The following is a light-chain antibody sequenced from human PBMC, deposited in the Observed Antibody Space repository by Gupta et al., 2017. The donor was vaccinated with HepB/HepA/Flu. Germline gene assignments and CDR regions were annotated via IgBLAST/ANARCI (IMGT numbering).Light chain of an antibody. CDR1: SSDVGAYNY. V-gene: IGLV2-11*01. CDR3: CSYAGTPYV. Sequence: QSALTQPPSVSGSPGQSVAISCPGTSSDVGAYNYVSWYQQHPGKAPKLMIYDVSKRPSGVPDRFSGSKSGNTASLTISGLQADDEADYYCCSYAGTPYVFGTGTKVTVL. CDR2: DVS. J-gene: IGLJ1*01.